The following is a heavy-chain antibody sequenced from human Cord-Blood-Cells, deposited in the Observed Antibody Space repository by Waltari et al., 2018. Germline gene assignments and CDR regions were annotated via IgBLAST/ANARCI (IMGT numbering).Heavy chain of an antibody. V-gene: IGHV4-34*01. CDR1: GGSFSGYY. CDR2: INHSGST. CDR3: ARVRWNYAFDI. J-gene: IGHJ3*02. Sequence: QVQLQQWGAGLLKPSETLSLTCAVYGGSFSGYYWSWIRQPPGKGLEWIGEINHSGSTNYNPSLKSRVTISVDTSKNQFSLKLSSVTAADTAVYYCARVRWNYAFDIWGQGTMVTVSS. D-gene: IGHD1-7*01.